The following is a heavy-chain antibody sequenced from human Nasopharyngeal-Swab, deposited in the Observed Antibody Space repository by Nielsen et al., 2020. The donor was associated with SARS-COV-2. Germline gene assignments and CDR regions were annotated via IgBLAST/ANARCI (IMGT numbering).Heavy chain of an antibody. CDR3: ARVPAVAASRIDY. V-gene: IGHV1-3*01. D-gene: IGHD6-19*01. J-gene: IGHJ4*02. CDR1: GYTLSTYA. Sequence: ASVKVSCKASGYTLSTYAMYWVRQAAGPRPEFMGWINAGKGNTIYSQKFQGRVRISRDTSANTVYMELNRLRSEDTAVYYCARVPAVAASRIDYWGQGTLVTVSS. CDR2: INAGKGNT.